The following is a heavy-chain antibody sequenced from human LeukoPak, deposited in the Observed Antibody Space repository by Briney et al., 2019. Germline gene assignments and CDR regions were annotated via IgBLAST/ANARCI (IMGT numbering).Heavy chain of an antibody. Sequence: GGSLRLSCAASGFTFDDYAMHWVRQAPGKGPEWVSGISWNSGSIGYADSVKGRFTISRDNAKNSLYLQMNSLRAEDTALYYCARDSGYYDSSGYYPGNFGYWGQGTLVTVSS. J-gene: IGHJ4*02. CDR2: ISWNSGSI. D-gene: IGHD3-22*01. V-gene: IGHV3-9*01. CDR3: ARDSGYYDSSGYYPGNFGY. CDR1: GFTFDDYA.